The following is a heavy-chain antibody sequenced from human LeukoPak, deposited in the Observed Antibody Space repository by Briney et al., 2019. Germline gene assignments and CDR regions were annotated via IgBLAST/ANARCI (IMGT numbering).Heavy chain of an antibody. Sequence: GGSLRLSCVVSGFTVSNNYMKWVRQAPGKGLEWVSSISSSSSYIYYADSVKGRFTISRDNAKNSLYLQMNSLRAEDTAVYYCARDMYYDFWSGYSPYYYGMDVWGQGTTVTVSS. CDR3: ARDMYYDFWSGYSPYYYGMDV. V-gene: IGHV3-21*01. D-gene: IGHD3-3*01. J-gene: IGHJ6*02. CDR2: ISSSSSYI. CDR1: GFTVSNNY.